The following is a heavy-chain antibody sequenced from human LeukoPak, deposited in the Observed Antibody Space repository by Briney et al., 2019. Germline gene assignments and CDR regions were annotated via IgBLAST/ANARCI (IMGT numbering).Heavy chain of an antibody. J-gene: IGHJ3*02. D-gene: IGHD3-22*01. V-gene: IGHV1-46*01. Sequence: ASVKVSCKASGYTFTSYYMHWVRQAPGQGLEWMGIINPSGGSTSYAQKFQGRVIMTRDTSTSTVYMELSSLRSEDTAVYYCARDRAHYYDSSGYYPTDDAFDIWGQGTMVTVPS. CDR3: ARDRAHYYDSSGYYPTDDAFDI. CDR1: GYTFTSYY. CDR2: INPSGGST.